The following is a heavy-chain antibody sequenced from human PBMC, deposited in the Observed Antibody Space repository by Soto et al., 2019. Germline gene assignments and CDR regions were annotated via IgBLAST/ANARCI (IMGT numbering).Heavy chain of an antibody. D-gene: IGHD6-13*01. V-gene: IGHV4-59*01. J-gene: IGHJ5*02. Sequence: SETLSLTCTVSGGSISSYYWSWIRQPPGKGLEWIGYIYYSGSTNYNPSLKSRVTISVDTSKNQFSLKLSSVTAADTAVYYCARYNRRVRQQLVNWFAPGGQETLFTVP. CDR1: GGSISSYY. CDR3: ARYNRRVRQQLVNWFAP. CDR2: IYYSGST.